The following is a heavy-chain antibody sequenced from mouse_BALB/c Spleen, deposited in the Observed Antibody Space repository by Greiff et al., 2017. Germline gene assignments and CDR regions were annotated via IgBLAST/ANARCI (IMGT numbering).Heavy chain of an antibody. V-gene: IGHV1S81*02. CDR3: ARETPLTGKAMDY. Sequence: QVQLQQPGAELVKPGASVKLSCKASGYTFTSYWMHWVKQRPGQGLEWIGEINPSNGRTNYNEKFKSKATLTVDKSSSTAYMQLSSLTSEDSAVYYCARETPLTGKAMDYWGQGTSVTVSS. CDR2: INPSNGRT. J-gene: IGHJ4*01. CDR1: GYTFTSYW. D-gene: IGHD4-1*01.